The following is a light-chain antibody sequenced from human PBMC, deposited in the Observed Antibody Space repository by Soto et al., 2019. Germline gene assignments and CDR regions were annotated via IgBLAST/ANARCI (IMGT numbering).Light chain of an antibody. Sequence: QPVLTQPPSASASQGASVTLTCTLSSGYSNYKLDWYQQRPGKGPRFVMRVGTGGIVGSKGDGIPDRFSVLGSGLNRYLTIKNIQEEDESDYHCGADHGSGSNFVYVFGTGTKLTVL. CDR3: GADHGSGSNFVYV. J-gene: IGLJ1*01. CDR1: SGYSNYK. V-gene: IGLV9-49*01. CDR2: VGTGGIVG.